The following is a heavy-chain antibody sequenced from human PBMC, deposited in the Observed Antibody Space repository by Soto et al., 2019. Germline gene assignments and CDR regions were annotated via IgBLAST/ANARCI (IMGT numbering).Heavy chain of an antibody. D-gene: IGHD6-6*01. Sequence: GGSLRLSCAAPGFTFSSYAMSWVRQAPGKGLEWVSAISGSGGSTYYADSVKGRFTISRDNSKNTLYLQMNRLRAEDTAVYYCAKAKFGQGQYSSSSRGYYYYGMDVWGQGTTVTVSS. CDR1: GFTFSSYA. CDR3: AKAKFGQGQYSSSSRGYYYYGMDV. J-gene: IGHJ6*02. CDR2: ISGSGGST. V-gene: IGHV3-23*01.